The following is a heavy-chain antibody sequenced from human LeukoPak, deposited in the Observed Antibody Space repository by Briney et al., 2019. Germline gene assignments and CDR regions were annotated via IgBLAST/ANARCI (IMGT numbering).Heavy chain of an antibody. CDR1: GYSFTSYW. D-gene: IGHD3-22*01. V-gene: IGHV5-51*01. J-gene: IGHJ5*02. CDR3: ARSHTYYYDSSGYYATYGFDP. CDR2: IYPGDSDT. Sequence: GESLKISCKGSGYSFTSYWIGWVRQMPGKGLEWMGIIYPGDSDTRYSPSLQGQVTISADKSISTAYLQWSSLKASDTAMYYCARSHTYYYDSSGYYATYGFDPWGQGTLVTVSS.